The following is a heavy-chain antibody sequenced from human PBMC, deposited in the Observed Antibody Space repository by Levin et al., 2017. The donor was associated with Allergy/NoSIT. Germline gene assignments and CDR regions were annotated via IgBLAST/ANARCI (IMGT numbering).Heavy chain of an antibody. J-gene: IGHJ4*02. CDR3: TRQCYDILTGYYNFDY. CDR1: GGSISSSISY. Sequence: SQTLSLTCTVSGGSISSSISYWGWIRQAPGKGLEWIGSIYNSGSTYYNPSLKSRVTTSVDTSKNQFSLKLSSVTAADTAVYYCTRQCYDILTGYYNFDYWGQGTLVTVSS. CDR2: IYNSGST. V-gene: IGHV4-39*01. D-gene: IGHD3-9*01.